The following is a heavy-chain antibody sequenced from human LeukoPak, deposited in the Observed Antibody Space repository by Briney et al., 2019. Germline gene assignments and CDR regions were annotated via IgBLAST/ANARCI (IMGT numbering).Heavy chain of an antibody. CDR1: GFTFSNYA. Sequence: GRSLRLSCAASGFTFSNYAMSWVRQAPGKGLDWVSAISSSGGATYYTDSVKGRLTISRDNSKKTLYLQMNSLRAEDTAVYYCAKSSSGWYSFHYWGQGALVTVSS. D-gene: IGHD6-19*01. V-gene: IGHV3-23*01. J-gene: IGHJ4*02. CDR3: AKSSSGWYSFHY. CDR2: ISSSGGAT.